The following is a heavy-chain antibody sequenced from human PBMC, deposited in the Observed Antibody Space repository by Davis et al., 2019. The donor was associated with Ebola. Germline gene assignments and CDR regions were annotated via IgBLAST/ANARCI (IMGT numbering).Heavy chain of an antibody. V-gene: IGHV5-51*01. CDR2: IYPGDSDT. D-gene: IGHD2-15*01. Sequence: PGGSLRLSCKGSGYSFTSYWIGWVRQMPGKGLEWMGIIYPGDSDTRYSPSFQGQVTISADKSISTAYLQWSSLKASDTAMYYCARLGVCSGGSCADAFDIWGQGTMVTVSS. CDR1: GYSFTSYW. CDR3: ARLGVCSGGSCADAFDI. J-gene: IGHJ3*02.